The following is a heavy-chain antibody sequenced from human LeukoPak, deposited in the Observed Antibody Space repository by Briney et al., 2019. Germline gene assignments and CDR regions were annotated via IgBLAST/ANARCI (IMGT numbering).Heavy chain of an antibody. CDR3: AKGSANAIIVVVVTAMYYFDY. D-gene: IGHD2-15*01. CDR2: ISGSGGRI. Sequence: PGGSLRLSCAASGFTRFTFSSYAMSWVRQAPGKGLEWVSTISGSGGRIYYADSVKGRFSISRDNSKNTLYLQMNSLRAEDTAVYYCAKGSANAIIVVVVTAMYYFDYWGQGTLVTVSS. V-gene: IGHV3-23*01. CDR1: GFTRFTFSSYA. J-gene: IGHJ4*02.